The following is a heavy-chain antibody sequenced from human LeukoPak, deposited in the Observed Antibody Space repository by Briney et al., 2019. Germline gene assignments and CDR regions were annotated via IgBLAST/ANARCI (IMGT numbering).Heavy chain of an antibody. CDR3: ARSRYDILYYYYMDV. J-gene: IGHJ6*03. D-gene: IGHD3-9*01. CDR1: GFTFDDYG. V-gene: IGHV3-20*04. CDR2: INWNGGST. Sequence: SGGSLRLSCAASGFTFDDYGMSWVRQAPGKGLEWVSGINWNGGSTGYADSVKGRFTISRDNAKNSLYLQMNSLRAEDTALYYCARSRYDILYYYYMDVWGKGTTVTVSS.